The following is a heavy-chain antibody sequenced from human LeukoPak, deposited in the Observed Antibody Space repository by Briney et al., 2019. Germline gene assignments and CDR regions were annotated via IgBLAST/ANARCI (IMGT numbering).Heavy chain of an antibody. CDR1: GGSISNNNYY. Sequence: SETLSLTCTVSGGSISNNNYYWGWIRQPPGKGLEWIGNIYYSGITNYNPSLKSRLTISVDTSKNQFSLKLSSVTAADTAVYYCARVGSSSWRWVLAGFDYWGQGTLVTVSS. D-gene: IGHD6-13*01. V-gene: IGHV4-39*07. J-gene: IGHJ4*02. CDR2: IYYSGIT. CDR3: ARVGSSSWRWVLAGFDY.